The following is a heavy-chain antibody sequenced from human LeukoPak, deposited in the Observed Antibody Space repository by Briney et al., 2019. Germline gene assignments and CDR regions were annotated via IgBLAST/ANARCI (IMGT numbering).Heavy chain of an antibody. CDR1: GFTFSSYG. CDR3: AKDGASSYYYDSSGYYGFDY. CDR2: ISYVGSNK. V-gene: IGHV3-30*18. J-gene: IGHJ4*02. Sequence: GGSLRLSCAASGFTFSSYGMHWVRQARGTGLEWVAVISYVGSNKYYADSVKGRFTISRDNSKKTLYLQMNSLRAEDTAVYYCAKDGASSYYYDSSGYYGFDYWGQGTLVTVSS. D-gene: IGHD3-22*01.